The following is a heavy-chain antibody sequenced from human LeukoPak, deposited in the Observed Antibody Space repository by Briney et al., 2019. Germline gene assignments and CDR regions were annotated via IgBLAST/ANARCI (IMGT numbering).Heavy chain of an antibody. CDR1: GFTFSSHW. CDR2: INQDASEK. Sequence: GGPLRLSCAASGFTFSSHWMSWVRQAPGKGLEWVANINQDASEKYYVDSVEVRFTISRDNAKISLYLQINSLRVEDTAVCYCARAVYYDGSGYWGYYFDYWGQGTLVTVSS. J-gene: IGHJ4*02. CDR3: ARAVYYDGSGYWGYYFDY. D-gene: IGHD3-22*01. V-gene: IGHV3-7*01.